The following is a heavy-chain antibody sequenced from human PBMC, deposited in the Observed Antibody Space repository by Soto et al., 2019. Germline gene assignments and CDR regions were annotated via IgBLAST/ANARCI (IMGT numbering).Heavy chain of an antibody. CDR3: ARISSSGWSKKYYFDY. CDR2: IFSNDEK. J-gene: IGHJ4*02. V-gene: IGHV2-26*01. D-gene: IGHD6-19*01. Sequence: SGPTLVNPTETLTLTCTVSGFSLSNARMGVSWIRQPPGKALEWLAHIFSNDEKSYSTSLKSRLTISKDTSKSQVVLTMTNMDPVDTATYYCARISSSGWSKKYYFDYWGQGTLVTVSS. CDR1: GFSLSNARMG.